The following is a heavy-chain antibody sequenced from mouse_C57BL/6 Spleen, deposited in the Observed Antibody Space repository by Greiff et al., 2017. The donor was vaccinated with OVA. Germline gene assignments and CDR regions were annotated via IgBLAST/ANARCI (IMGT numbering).Heavy chain of an antibody. Sequence: EVKLQQSGPELVKPGASVKISCKASGYTFTDYYMNWVKQSHGKSLEWIGDINPNNGGTSYNQKFKGKATLTVDKSSSTAYMELRSLTSEDSAVYYCAYPPGSSFYYAMDYWGQGTSVTVSS. V-gene: IGHV1-26*01. CDR2: INPNNGGT. D-gene: IGHD1-1*01. J-gene: IGHJ4*01. CDR3: AYPPGSSFYYAMDY. CDR1: GYTFTDYY.